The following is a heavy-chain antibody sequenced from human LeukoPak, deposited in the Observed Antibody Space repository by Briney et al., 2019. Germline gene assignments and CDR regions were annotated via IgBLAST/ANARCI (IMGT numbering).Heavy chain of an antibody. Sequence: SETLSLTCAVYGGSFSGYYWSWIRQPPGKGLEWLGEINHSGSTNYNPSLKRRVTISVDTSKNQFSLKLSSVNAADTAVYYCARATGYSSSWYWRYWGQGTLVTVSS. CDR2: INHSGST. D-gene: IGHD6-13*01. CDR1: GGSFSGYY. V-gene: IGHV4-34*01. J-gene: IGHJ4*02. CDR3: ARATGYSSSWYWRY.